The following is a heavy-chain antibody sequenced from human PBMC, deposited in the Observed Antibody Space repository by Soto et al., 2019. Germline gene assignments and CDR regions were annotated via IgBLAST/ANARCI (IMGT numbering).Heavy chain of an antibody. CDR1: GSTFSSYA. D-gene: IGHD5-18*01. J-gene: IGHJ6*02. Sequence: GGSLRLSCAASGSTFSSYAMSWVRQAPGKGLEWVSAISGSGGNTYYADSVKGRFTISRDNSKDTLYLQMNSLRAEDTAVYYCAKQTSYGFNYYGMDVWGQGTTVTVSS. CDR3: AKQTSYGFNYYGMDV. CDR2: ISGSGGNT. V-gene: IGHV3-23*01.